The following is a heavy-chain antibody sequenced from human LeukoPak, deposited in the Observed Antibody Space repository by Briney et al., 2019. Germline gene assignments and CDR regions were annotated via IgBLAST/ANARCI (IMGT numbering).Heavy chain of an antibody. V-gene: IGHV3-33*01. Sequence: GGSLRLSCAASGFHFSSYDMQWVRQAPGKGLEWVAVIWNDGTKKYYEDSVKGRFTISRDDSKNMLHLQMNSLRAEDTAVYYCVRDNYNGYPDYWGQGTRVTVSS. CDR1: GFHFSSYD. J-gene: IGHJ4*02. CDR3: VRDNYNGYPDY. CDR2: IWNDGTKK. D-gene: IGHD5-18*01.